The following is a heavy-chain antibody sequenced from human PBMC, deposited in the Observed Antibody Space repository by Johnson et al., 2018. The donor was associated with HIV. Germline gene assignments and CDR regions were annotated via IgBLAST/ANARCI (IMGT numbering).Heavy chain of an antibody. CDR2: IGHDGNDK. D-gene: IGHD1-26*01. CDR3: ARVRIGRENAFDI. J-gene: IGHJ3*02. CDR1: GFTFRSYA. Sequence: QVQLVESGGDVVQPGRSLRLSCAASGFTFRSYAMHWVRQAPGKGLEWVAAIGHDGNDKDYADSVKGRFTISRDNSRNTLYLHLNSLRAVDTAVYYCARVRIGRENAFDIWGQGTMVTVSS. V-gene: IGHV3-30*04.